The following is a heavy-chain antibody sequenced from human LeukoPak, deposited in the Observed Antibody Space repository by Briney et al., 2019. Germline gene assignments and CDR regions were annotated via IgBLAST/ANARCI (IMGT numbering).Heavy chain of an antibody. J-gene: IGHJ3*02. Sequence: GESLKISCKGSGYSFTSYWIGWVRQMPGKGLEWMGIIYPGDSDTRYSPSFQGQVTISADKSISTAYLQWTSLKASDTAMYYCARLFGGSYRFDAFDIWGQGTMVTVSS. CDR2: IYPGDSDT. V-gene: IGHV5-51*01. CDR1: GYSFTSYW. CDR3: ARLFGGSYRFDAFDI. D-gene: IGHD3-16*02.